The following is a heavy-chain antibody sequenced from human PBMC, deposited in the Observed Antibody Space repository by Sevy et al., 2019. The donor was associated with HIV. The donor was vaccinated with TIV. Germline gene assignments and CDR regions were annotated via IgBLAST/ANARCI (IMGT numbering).Heavy chain of an antibody. CDR2: ISYSEST. CDR3: ARGSRGYSYG. J-gene: IGHJ4*02. CDR1: GDSVSSGSYF. D-gene: IGHD5-18*01. V-gene: IGHV4-61*01. Sequence: SETLSLTCTVSGDSVSSGSYFWSWIRQPPGKGLEWIGYISYSESTNYNPSLKSRVTISVDTSKKQFSLKLTSVTAADTAVYFCARGSRGYSYGWGQGTLVTVSS.